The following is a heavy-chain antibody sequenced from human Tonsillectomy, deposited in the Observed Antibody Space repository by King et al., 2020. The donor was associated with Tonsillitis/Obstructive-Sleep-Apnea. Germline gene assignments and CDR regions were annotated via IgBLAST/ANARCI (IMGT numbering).Heavy chain of an antibody. D-gene: IGHD6-19*01. J-gene: IGHJ6*02. Sequence: VQLQQSGAEVNKPXESLRISXKGSGYSFTSYWIXWVRXXPGXGLXXXXXXXXXXSXXKXXXXSQXXVTFSVDXXIRTAYLQWSSLKASDTAMYYCARHRDPGIAVTGTNYGMDVWGQGTTVIVSS. CDR1: GYSFTSYW. V-gene: IGHV5-10-1*03. CDR2: XXXXXSXX. CDR3: ARHRDPGIAVTGTNYGMDV.